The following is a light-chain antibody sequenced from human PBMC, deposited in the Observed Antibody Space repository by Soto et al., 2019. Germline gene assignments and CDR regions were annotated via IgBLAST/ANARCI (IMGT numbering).Light chain of an antibody. V-gene: IGLV2-23*01. CDR2: EGS. CDR3: CSYAGSRTYV. CDR1: SSDVGRYNI. J-gene: IGLJ1*01. Sequence: QSVLTQPASVSGSPGQSITISCTGTSSDVGRYNIVSWYQQHPGKAPKLMIYEGSKRPSGVSDRFSGSKSGNTASLTISGLQAEDEADYYCCSYAGSRTYVFGNGTKVTAL.